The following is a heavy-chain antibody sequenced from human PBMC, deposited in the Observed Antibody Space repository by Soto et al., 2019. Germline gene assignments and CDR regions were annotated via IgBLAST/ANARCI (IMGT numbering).Heavy chain of an antibody. D-gene: IGHD6-19*01. CDR3: ARDVGDSQWLVWTAFDI. CDR2: ISSNGGST. V-gene: IGHV3-64*01. Sequence: EVQLVESGGGLVQPGGSLRLSCAASGFTFSSYAMHWVSQAPGKGLEYVSAISSNGGSTYYANSVKGRFTISRDNSKNTLYLQMGSLRAEDMAVYYCARDVGDSQWLVWTAFDIGGQGTMVTFSS. CDR1: GFTFSSYA. J-gene: IGHJ3*02.